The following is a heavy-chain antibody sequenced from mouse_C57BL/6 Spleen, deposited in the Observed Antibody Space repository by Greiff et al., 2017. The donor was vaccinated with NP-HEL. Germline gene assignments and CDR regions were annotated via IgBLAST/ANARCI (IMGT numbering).Heavy chain of an antibody. Sequence: QVQLKQSGAELVKPGASVKLSCKASGYTFTSYWMQWVKQRPGQGLEWIGEIDPSDSYTNYNQKFKGKATLTVDTSSSTAYMQLSSLTSEDSAVYYCARRKTGIDYWGQGTTLTVSS. CDR1: GYTFTSYW. V-gene: IGHV1-50*01. J-gene: IGHJ2*01. CDR2: IDPSDSYT. CDR3: ARRKTGIDY. D-gene: IGHD4-1*01.